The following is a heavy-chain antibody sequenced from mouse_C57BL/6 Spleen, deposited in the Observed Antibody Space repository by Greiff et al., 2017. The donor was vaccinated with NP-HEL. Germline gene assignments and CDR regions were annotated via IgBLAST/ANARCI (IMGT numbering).Heavy chain of an antibody. CDR1: GYTFTNYW. J-gene: IGHJ2*01. CDR2: IYPGGGYT. CDR3: ARKGYGSSHYFDY. Sequence: VQLQQSGAELVRPGTSVKMSCKASGYTFTNYWIGWAKQRPGHGLEWIGDIYPGGGYTNYNEKFKGKATLTADKSSSTAYMQFSSLTSEDSAIYYCARKGYGSSHYFDYWGQGTTLTVSS. V-gene: IGHV1-63*01. D-gene: IGHD1-1*01.